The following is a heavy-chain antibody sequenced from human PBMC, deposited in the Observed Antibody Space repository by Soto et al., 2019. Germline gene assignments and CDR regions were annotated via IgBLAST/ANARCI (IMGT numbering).Heavy chain of an antibody. Sequence: GGSLRLSCAASGFTFSSYSMNWVRQAPGKGLEWVSYISSSSSYIYYADSVKGRFTISRDNAKNSLYLQMNSLRAEDTAVYYCARSYYDSSGYFDYWGQGTLVTVSS. J-gene: IGHJ4*02. CDR1: GFTFSSYS. CDR2: ISSSSSYI. D-gene: IGHD3-22*01. V-gene: IGHV3-21*01. CDR3: ARSYYDSSGYFDY.